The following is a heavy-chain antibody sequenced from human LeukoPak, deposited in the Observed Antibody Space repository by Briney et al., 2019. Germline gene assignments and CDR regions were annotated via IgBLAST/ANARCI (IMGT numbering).Heavy chain of an antibody. CDR1: GFTFSSYS. Sequence: GGSLRLSCAASGFTFSSYSMNWVRQAPGKGLEWVSYISSSSSTIYYADSVKGRFTISRDNAKNSLYLQMNSLRAEDTAVFYCARDAVRYCSSTSCFTPADYFQHWGQGTLVTVSS. CDR3: ARDAVRYCSSTSCFTPADYFQH. J-gene: IGHJ1*01. CDR2: ISSSSSTI. D-gene: IGHD2-2*01. V-gene: IGHV3-48*01.